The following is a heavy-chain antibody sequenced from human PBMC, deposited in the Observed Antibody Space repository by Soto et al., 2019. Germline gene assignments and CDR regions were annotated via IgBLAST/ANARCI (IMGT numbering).Heavy chain of an antibody. Sequence: GGSLRLSCAASGFTFSNAWMSWVRQAPGKGLEWVGRIKSKTDGGTTDYAAPVKGRFTISRDDSKNTLYLQMNSLKTEDTAVYYCTTMPSFKLDIAYYFDYWGQGTLVTVSS. CDR2: IKSKTDGGTT. V-gene: IGHV3-15*01. D-gene: IGHD1-1*01. CDR3: TTMPSFKLDIAYYFDY. J-gene: IGHJ4*02. CDR1: GFTFSNAW.